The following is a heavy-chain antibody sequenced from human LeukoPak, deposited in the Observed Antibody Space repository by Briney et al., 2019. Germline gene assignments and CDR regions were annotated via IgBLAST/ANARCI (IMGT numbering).Heavy chain of an antibody. J-gene: IGHJ5*02. CDR3: AGFQHTALINWFDP. V-gene: IGHV1-69*13. CDR1: GGTFSSYG. D-gene: IGHD5-18*01. CDR2: IIPIFGTA. Sequence: SVKVSCKASGGTFSSYGISWVRQAPGQGLEWMGGIIPIFGTANYAQKFQGRVTITADESTSTAYMELSSLRSEDTAVYYCAGFQHTALINWFDPWGQGTLVTVSS.